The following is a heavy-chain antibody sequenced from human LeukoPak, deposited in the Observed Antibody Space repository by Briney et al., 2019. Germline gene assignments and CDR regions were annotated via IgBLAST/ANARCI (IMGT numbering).Heavy chain of an antibody. V-gene: IGHV3-33*01. J-gene: IGHJ4*02. CDR3: VRAGIGNALDY. Sequence: GMSLRLSCAASGFTFSKYGMNWVRQAQGKGLEWVAIIWYDGSNKYFAESVMGRFTISKDNSKNTVYLQMNSLRIEDTAVYHCVRAGIGNALDYWGPGTQVTVSS. CDR1: GFTFSKYG. CDR2: IWYDGSNK. D-gene: IGHD2-2*01.